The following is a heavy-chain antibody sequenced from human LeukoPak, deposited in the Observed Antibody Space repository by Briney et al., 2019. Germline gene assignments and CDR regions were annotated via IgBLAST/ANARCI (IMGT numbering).Heavy chain of an antibody. CDR3: ARITMSRFDP. CDR1: GFTFSSYE. V-gene: IGHV3-48*03. Sequence: GGSLRLACAASGFTFSSYEMNWVRQAPGKGLEWVSYISSSGSTIYYADSVKGRFTISRDNSKNTLYLQMNSLRAEDTAVYYCARITMSRFDPWGQGTLVTVS. D-gene: IGHD3-10*02. J-gene: IGHJ5*02. CDR2: ISSSGSTI.